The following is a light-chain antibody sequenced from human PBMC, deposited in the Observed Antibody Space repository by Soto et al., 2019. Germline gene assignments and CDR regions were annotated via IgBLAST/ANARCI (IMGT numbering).Light chain of an antibody. CDR2: AAS. CDR1: QGISSY. CDR3: QQYYSYLIT. V-gene: IGKV1-8*01. Sequence: AIQVTQSPSSLSASVGNRVTITCRASQGISSYLAWYQQKPGKAPKLLIYAASTLQSGVPSRFSGSGSGTDFTLTISCLQSEDFATYYCQQYYSYLITFGQGTRLEIK. J-gene: IGKJ5*01.